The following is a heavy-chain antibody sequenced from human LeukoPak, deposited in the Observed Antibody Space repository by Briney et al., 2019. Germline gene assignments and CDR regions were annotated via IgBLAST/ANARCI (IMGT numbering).Heavy chain of an antibody. D-gene: IGHD3-3*01. CDR1: GYTFISYG. J-gene: IGHJ4*02. V-gene: IGHV1-18*01. CDR2: ISAYNGNI. Sequence: GASVKVSCKASGYTFISYGITWVRQAPGQGLEWLGWISAYNGNIDYAQKLQGRVTLTTDTSTSTAYMEVRSLRSCDTDVYYCASMSGYYPSYYFDYWGQGTLVTVSS. CDR3: ASMSGYYPSYYFDY.